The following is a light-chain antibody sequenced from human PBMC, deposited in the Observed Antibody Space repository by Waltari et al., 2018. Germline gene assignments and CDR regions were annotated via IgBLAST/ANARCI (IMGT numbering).Light chain of an antibody. J-gene: IGKJ1*01. CDR2: GIS. V-gene: IGKV3-20*01. Sequence: EIVLTQSPGTLSLSPGERATLSCRASQSVNNNYLAWYQAKPGQAPRLLIYGISLRATGVPDRFSGGGSGTDFTLTISRLEPEDFAMYYCQQYGGSPLWTFGQGTKVEIK. CDR3: QQYGGSPLWT. CDR1: QSVNNNY.